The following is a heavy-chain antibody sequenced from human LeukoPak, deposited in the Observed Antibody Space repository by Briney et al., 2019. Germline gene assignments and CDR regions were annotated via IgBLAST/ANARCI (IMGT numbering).Heavy chain of an antibody. V-gene: IGHV1-46*01. CDR2: INPSGGST. Sequence: ASVKVSCKASGYTFTSYYMHWVRQAPGQGLEGMGIINPSGGSTSYAQKFQGRVTMTRDMSTSTVYMELSSLRPEDTAVYYCARDSSIAAAAPGGDYWGQGTLVTVSS. D-gene: IGHD6-13*01. J-gene: IGHJ4*02. CDR1: GYTFTSYY. CDR3: ARDSSIAAAAPGGDY.